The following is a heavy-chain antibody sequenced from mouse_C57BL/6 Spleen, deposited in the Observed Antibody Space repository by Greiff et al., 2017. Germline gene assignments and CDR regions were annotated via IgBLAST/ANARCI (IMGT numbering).Heavy chain of an antibody. CDR2: IDPSDSYT. D-gene: IGHD1-1*01. CDR1: GYTFTSYW. V-gene: IGHV1-69*01. CDR3: ARTDGSSPSYAMDY. Sequence: VQLQQPGAELVMPGASVKLSCKASGYTFTSYWMHWVKQRPGQGLEWIGEIDPSDSYTNYNQKFKGKSTLTVDKSSSTAYMQLSSLTSEDSAVYYCARTDGSSPSYAMDYWGQGTSVTVSS. J-gene: IGHJ4*01.